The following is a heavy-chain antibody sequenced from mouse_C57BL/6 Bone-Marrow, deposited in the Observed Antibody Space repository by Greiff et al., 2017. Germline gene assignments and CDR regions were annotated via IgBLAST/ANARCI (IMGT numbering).Heavy chain of an antibody. CDR1: GFTFSSYA. D-gene: IGHD2-5*01. J-gene: IGHJ2*01. V-gene: IGHV5-4*01. CDR2: ISDGGSYT. CDR3: ARGRYSNFYFDY. Sequence: EVQVVESGGGLVKPGGSLKLSCAASGFTFSSYAMSWVRQTPEKRLEWVATISDGGSYTYSPDNVKGRFTSSRDHAKNTLYLQMSHLKAEHTAMYYCARGRYSNFYFDYWGQGTTLTVSS.